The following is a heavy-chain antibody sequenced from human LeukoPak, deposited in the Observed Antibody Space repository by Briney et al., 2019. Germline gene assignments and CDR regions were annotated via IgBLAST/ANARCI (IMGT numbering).Heavy chain of an antibody. D-gene: IGHD2-15*01. CDR3: ARDCSGGSCYSYYYYGMDV. CDR2: ISAYNGNT. Sequence: ASVKVSCKASGYTFTSYGISWVRQAPGQGLEWMGWISAYNGNTNYARKLQGRVTMTTDTSTSTAYMELRSLRSDDTAVYYCARDCSGGSCYSYYYYGMDVWGKGTTVTVSS. J-gene: IGHJ6*04. CDR1: GYTFTSYG. V-gene: IGHV1-18*04.